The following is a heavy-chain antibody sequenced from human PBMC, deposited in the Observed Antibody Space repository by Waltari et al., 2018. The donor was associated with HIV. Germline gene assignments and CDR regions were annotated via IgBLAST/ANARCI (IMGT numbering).Heavy chain of an antibody. Sequence: QLQLQESGPGLVKPSETLSLTCFVSNDSISNSASYWGWVRQSPGKGLEWIVSLHYNGNTYHNPSLKSRITTSMDTSKNQISLKMTSMTVTDTAVYYCARFLTAETHFYYYHPLDVWGQGTTVTVS. CDR1: NDSISNSASY. J-gene: IGHJ6*02. CDR2: LHYNGNT. V-gene: IGHV4-39*01. D-gene: IGHD6-13*01. CDR3: ARFLTAETHFYYYHPLDV.